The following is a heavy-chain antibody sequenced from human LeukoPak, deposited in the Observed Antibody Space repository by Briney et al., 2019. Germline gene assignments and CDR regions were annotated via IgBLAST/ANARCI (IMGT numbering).Heavy chain of an antibody. J-gene: IGHJ4*02. CDR2: INHSGST. Sequence: SETLSLTCAVYGGSFSGYYWSWIRQPPGKGLEWIGEINHSGSTNYNPSLKSGVTILVDTSKNQFSLKLSSVTAAATAVYYCARVDHYTVIDYWGQGTLVTVSS. CDR3: ARVDHYTVIDY. V-gene: IGHV4-34*01. CDR1: GGSFSGYY. D-gene: IGHD2-2*02.